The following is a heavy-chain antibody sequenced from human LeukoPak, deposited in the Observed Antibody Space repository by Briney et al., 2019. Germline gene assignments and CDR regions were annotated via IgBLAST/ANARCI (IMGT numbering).Heavy chain of an antibody. J-gene: IGHJ4*02. CDR3: AHDFWSGYYTG. V-gene: IGHV3-21*01. D-gene: IGHD3-3*01. Sequence: GGSLRLSCAASGFTFSSCSMNWVRQAPGKGLEWVSSISSSSSYIYYADSVKGRFTISRDNAKNSLYLQMNSLRAEDTAVYYCAHDFWSGYYTGWGQGTLVTVSS. CDR2: ISSSSSYI. CDR1: GFTFSSCS.